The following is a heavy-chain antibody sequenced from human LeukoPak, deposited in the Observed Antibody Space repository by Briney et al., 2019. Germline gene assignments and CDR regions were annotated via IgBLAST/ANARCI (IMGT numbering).Heavy chain of an antibody. CDR2: INPNSGGT. V-gene: IGHV1-2*04. CDR1: GYTFTGYY. CDR3: ARDAGGRYFDWLFSPGDYFDY. D-gene: IGHD3-9*01. J-gene: IGHJ4*02. Sequence: GASVKVSCKASGYTFTGYYMHWVRQAPGQGLEWMGWINPNSGGTNYAQKFQGWVTMTRDTSISTAYMELSRLRSDDTAVYYCARDAGGRYFDWLFSPGDYFDYWGQGTLVTVSS.